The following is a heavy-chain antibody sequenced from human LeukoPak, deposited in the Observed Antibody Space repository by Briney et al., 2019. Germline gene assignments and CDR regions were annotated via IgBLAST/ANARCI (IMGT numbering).Heavy chain of an antibody. D-gene: IGHD2-15*01. Sequence: ASVKVSCKASLYTFTSYDINWVRQATGQGLEWMGWMNPNSVNKGYAQKFQGRVTMNRNHSISTAYMELSSLRSEDAAVYYCARSPAGGSTTKSKYNWFDPWGQGTLVTVSS. CDR1: LYTFTSYD. J-gene: IGHJ5*02. CDR2: MNPNSVNK. V-gene: IGHV1-8*01. CDR3: ARSPAGGSTTKSKYNWFDP.